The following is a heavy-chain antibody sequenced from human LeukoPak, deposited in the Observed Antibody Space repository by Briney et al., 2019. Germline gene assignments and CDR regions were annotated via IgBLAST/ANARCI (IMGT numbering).Heavy chain of an antibody. CDR1: GFTFSDHY. CDR3: ARTGTTAREFEY. V-gene: IGHV3-72*01. J-gene: IGHJ4*02. D-gene: IGHD1-14*01. CDR2: TRNRANSYTT. Sequence: GGSLRLSCAASGFTFSDHYMDWVRRAPGKGLEWVVRTRNRANSYTTEYAASVKGRFTISRDDSKNSLYLQMNSLKTEDTAVYYCARTGTTAREFEYWGQGTLVTVSS.